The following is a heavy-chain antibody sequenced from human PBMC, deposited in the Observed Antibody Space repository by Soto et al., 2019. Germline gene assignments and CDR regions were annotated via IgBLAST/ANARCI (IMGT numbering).Heavy chain of an antibody. CDR3: AREKSYYDEADY. V-gene: IGHV3-7*03. CDR2: IKQDGSEK. Sequence: GGSLRLSCAASGFTFSSYWMSWVRQAPGKWLEWVANIKQDGSEKYYVDSVKGRFTISRDNAKNSLYLQMNSLRAEDTAVYYCAREKSYYDEADYWGQGXLVTVYS. D-gene: IGHD3-22*01. CDR1: GFTFSSYW. J-gene: IGHJ4*02.